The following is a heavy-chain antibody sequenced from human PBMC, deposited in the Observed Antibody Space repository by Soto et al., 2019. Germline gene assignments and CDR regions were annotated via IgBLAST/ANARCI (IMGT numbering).Heavy chain of an antibody. CDR1: GGSISSSSYY. CDR3: ARHLRWIDY. J-gene: IGHJ4*02. V-gene: IGHV4-39*01. D-gene: IGHD2-2*03. CDR2: IYYSGST. Sequence: SETLSLTCTVSGGSISSSSYYWGWIRQPPGKGLEWIGSIYYSGSTYYNPSLKSRVTISVDTSKNQFSLKLSSVTAADTAVYYCARHLRWIDYWGQGTLVTVSS.